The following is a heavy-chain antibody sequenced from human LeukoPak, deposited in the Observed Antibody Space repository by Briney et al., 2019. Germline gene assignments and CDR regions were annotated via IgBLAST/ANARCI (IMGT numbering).Heavy chain of an antibody. J-gene: IGHJ3*02. CDR2: IIPIFGTA. D-gene: IGHD6-13*01. CDR1: GGTFSSYA. Sequence: ASVKVSCKASGGTFSSYAISWVRQAPGQGLGWMGGIIPIFGTANYAQKFQGRVTITADKSTSTAYMELSSLRSEDTAVYYCARPKTSYSSPEDAFDIWGQGTMVTVSS. CDR3: ARPKTSYSSPEDAFDI. V-gene: IGHV1-69*06.